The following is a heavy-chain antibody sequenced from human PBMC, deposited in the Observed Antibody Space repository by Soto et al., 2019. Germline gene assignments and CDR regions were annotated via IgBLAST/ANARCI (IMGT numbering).Heavy chain of an antibody. CDR3: ARTDVGYFDWPQRGYYYGMDV. J-gene: IGHJ6*02. CDR2: INPSGGST. V-gene: IGHV1-46*01. CDR1: GYTFTSYY. D-gene: IGHD3-9*01. Sequence: VKVSCKASGYTFTSYYMHWVRQAPGQGLEWMGIINPSGGSTSYAQKFQGRVTMTRDTSTSTVYMELSSLRSEDTAVYYCARTDVGYFDWPQRGYYYGMDVWGQGTTVTVSS.